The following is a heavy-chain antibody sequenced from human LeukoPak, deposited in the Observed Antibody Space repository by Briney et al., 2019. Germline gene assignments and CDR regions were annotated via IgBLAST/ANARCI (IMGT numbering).Heavy chain of an antibody. CDR1: GGSFSGYY. Sequence: SETLSLTCAVYGGSFSGYYWSWIRQPPGKGLEWIGEINHSGSTNYNPSLKSRVTISVDTSKNQFSLKLSSVTAADTAVYYCARVGATRNLDYWGQGTLVTVSS. CDR3: ARVGATRNLDY. D-gene: IGHD1-26*01. J-gene: IGHJ4*02. CDR2: INHSGST. V-gene: IGHV4-34*01.